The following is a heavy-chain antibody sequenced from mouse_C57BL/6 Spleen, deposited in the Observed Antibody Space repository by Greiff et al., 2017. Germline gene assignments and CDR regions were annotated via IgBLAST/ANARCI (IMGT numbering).Heavy chain of an antibody. CDR1: GYAFSSYW. Sequence: LVESGAELVKPGASVKISFKASGYAFSSYWMNWVKQRPGKGLEWIGQIYPGDGDTNYNGKFKGKATLTADKSSSTAYMQLSSLTSEDSAVYFCARWGTAQATEWGQGTLVTVSA. CDR2: IYPGDGDT. V-gene: IGHV1-80*01. CDR3: ARWGTAQATE. D-gene: IGHD3-2*02. J-gene: IGHJ3*02.